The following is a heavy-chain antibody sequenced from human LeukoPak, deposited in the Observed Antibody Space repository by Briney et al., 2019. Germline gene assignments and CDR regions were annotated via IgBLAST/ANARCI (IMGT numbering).Heavy chain of an antibody. CDR1: GGSISSGSYY. Sequence: PSQTLSLTCTVSGGSISSGSYYWSWIRQPAGKGLEWIGRIYTSGSTNYNPSLKSRVTISVDTSKNQFSLKLSSVTAADTAVYYCARDTTQAAAAAGRNYHYMDVWGKGTTVTVSS. J-gene: IGHJ6*03. D-gene: IGHD6-13*01. V-gene: IGHV4-61*02. CDR2: IYTSGST. CDR3: ARDTTQAAAAAGRNYHYMDV.